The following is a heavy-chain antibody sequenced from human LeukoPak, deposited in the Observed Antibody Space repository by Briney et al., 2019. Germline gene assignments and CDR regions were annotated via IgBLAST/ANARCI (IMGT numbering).Heavy chain of an antibody. CDR1: GFTFSSYA. CDR2: ILNDGTRK. D-gene: IGHD3-22*01. J-gene: IGHJ4*02. Sequence: PGGSLRLSCAASGFTFSSYAIHWVRQAPGKGLEWVAVILNDGTRKYYAESVKGRFTISRDNSKNTLYLQMNSLRVEDTAVYYCAKDLDSSGYSYWGQGTLVSVSS. CDR3: AKDLDSSGYSY. V-gene: IGHV3-30-3*01.